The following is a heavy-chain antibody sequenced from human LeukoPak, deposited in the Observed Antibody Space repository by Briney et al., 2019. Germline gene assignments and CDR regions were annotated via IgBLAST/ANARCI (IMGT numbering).Heavy chain of an antibody. Sequence: PGGSLRLSCAASGFTFSSYSMNWVRQTPGKGLEWVSSISSSSSYIYYADSVKGRFTISRDNAKNSLYLQMNSLRAEDTAVYYCARDLSSSWYHNYYMDVWGKGTTVTVSS. J-gene: IGHJ6*03. CDR2: ISSSSSYI. D-gene: IGHD6-13*01. CDR3: ARDLSSSWYHNYYMDV. V-gene: IGHV3-21*01. CDR1: GFTFSSYS.